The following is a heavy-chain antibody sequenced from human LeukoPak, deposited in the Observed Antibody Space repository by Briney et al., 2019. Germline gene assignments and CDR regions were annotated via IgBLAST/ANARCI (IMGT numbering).Heavy chain of an antibody. CDR1: GFTFDDYA. CDR3: AKGMWRFGELDYDY. D-gene: IGHD3-10*01. Sequence: QPGGSLRLSCAASGFTFDDYAMHWVRQAPGKGLEWVSLISGDGGSTYYADSVKGRFTISRDNSKNSLYLQMNSLRTEDTALYYCAKGMWRFGELDYDYWGQGTLVTVSS. CDR2: ISGDGGST. V-gene: IGHV3-43*02. J-gene: IGHJ4*02.